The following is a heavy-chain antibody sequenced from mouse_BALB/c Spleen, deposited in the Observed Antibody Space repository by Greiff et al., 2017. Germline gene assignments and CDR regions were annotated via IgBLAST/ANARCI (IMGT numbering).Heavy chain of an antibody. CDR2: IYPGSGNT. V-gene: IGHV1-77*01. J-gene: IGHJ4*01. D-gene: IGHD1-1*01. Sequence: QVQLQQSGAELARPGASVKLSCKASGYTFTDYYINWVKQRTGQGLEWIGEIYPGSGNTYYNEKFKGKATLTADKSSSTAYMQLSSLTSEDSAVYFCARYYGSLGAMDYWGQGTSVTVSS. CDR1: GYTFTDYY. CDR3: ARYYGSLGAMDY.